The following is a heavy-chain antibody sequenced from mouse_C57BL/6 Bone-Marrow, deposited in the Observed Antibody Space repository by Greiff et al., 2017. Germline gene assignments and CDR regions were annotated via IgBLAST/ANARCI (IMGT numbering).Heavy chain of an antibody. CDR3: ARHEGGLGRKDYFDY. Sequence: VKLVESGAELVKPGASVKLSCKASGYTFTEYTIHWVKQRSGQGLEWIGWFYPGSGSIKYNEKFKDKATLTADKSSSTVYMELSRWTSEDSAVYFCARHEGGLGRKDYFDYWGQGTTLTVSS. V-gene: IGHV1-62-2*01. CDR1: GYTFTEYT. J-gene: IGHJ2*01. D-gene: IGHD4-1*01. CDR2: FYPGSGSI.